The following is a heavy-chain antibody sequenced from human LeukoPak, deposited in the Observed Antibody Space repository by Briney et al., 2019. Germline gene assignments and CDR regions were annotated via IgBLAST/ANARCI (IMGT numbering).Heavy chain of an antibody. Sequence: GGSLRLSCAASGFTFSSYGMHWVRQAPGKGLEWVAVISYDGSNKYYADSVKGRFTISRDNSKNTLYLQMNSLRAEDTAVYYCARGSTPDEGVTYSSLLWFGVPATDDAFDIWGQGTMVTVSS. D-gene: IGHD3-10*01. CDR2: ISYDGSNK. V-gene: IGHV3-30*03. CDR1: GFTFSSYG. CDR3: ARGSTPDEGVTYSSLLWFGVPATDDAFDI. J-gene: IGHJ3*02.